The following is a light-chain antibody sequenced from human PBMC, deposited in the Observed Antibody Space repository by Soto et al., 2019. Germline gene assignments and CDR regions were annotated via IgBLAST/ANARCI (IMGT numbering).Light chain of an antibody. V-gene: IGLV2-14*03. CDR2: DVI. J-gene: IGLJ2*01. CDR3: SSYTKSSTEV. CDR1: SSDIGAYNF. Sequence: QSALTQPASVSGSPGQSITISCTGTSSDIGAYNFVSWYQQHPGKAPKLMIYDVINRPSGVSNRFSASKSGNTASLTISGLPAEDEADYCCSSYTKSSTEVFGGGTKVTVL.